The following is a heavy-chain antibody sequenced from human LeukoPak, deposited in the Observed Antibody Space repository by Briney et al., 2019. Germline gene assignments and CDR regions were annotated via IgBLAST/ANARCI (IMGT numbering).Heavy chain of an antibody. Sequence: GGSLRLSCAASGFTFSSYSMNWVRQAPGKGLEWVSSISSSSSYIYYADSVKGRFTISRDNAKTSLYLQMNSLRAEDTAVYYCARARGATTVDYWGQGTLVTVSS. V-gene: IGHV3-21*01. D-gene: IGHD1-26*01. CDR1: GFTFSSYS. CDR3: ARARGATTVDY. CDR2: ISSSSSYI. J-gene: IGHJ4*02.